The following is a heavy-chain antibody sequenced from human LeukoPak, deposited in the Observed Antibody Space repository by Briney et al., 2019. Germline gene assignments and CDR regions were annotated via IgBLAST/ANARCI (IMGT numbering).Heavy chain of an antibody. CDR2: ISGTGTTT. Sequence: GGSLRLSCVGSGFDFRNFGVAWVRQAPGKGLEWVSTISGTGTTTDYADSVEGRFTISRDNAKNSLYLQMNSLRAEDTAVYYCASHYDSSGYYFDYWGQGTLVTVSS. J-gene: IGHJ4*02. CDR3: ASHYDSSGYYFDY. CDR1: GFDFRNFG. V-gene: IGHV3-48*03. D-gene: IGHD3-22*01.